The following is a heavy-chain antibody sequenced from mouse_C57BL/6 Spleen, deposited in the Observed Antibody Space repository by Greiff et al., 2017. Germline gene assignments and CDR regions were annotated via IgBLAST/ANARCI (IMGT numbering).Heavy chain of an antibody. CDR3: ARYKRGNPLDY. CDR1: GFTFTDYY. D-gene: IGHD2-1*01. Sequence: VESGGGLVQPGGSLSLSCAASGFTFTDYYMSWVRQPPGKALEWLGFIRNKANGYTTEYSASVKGRFTISRDNSQSILYLQMNALRAEDSATYYCARYKRGNPLDYWGQGTTLTVSS. J-gene: IGHJ2*01. V-gene: IGHV7-3*01. CDR2: IRNKANGYTT.